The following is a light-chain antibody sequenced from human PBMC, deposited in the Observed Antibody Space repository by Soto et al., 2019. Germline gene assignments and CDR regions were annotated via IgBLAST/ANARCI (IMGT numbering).Light chain of an antibody. CDR1: QSVSSN. V-gene: IGKV3-15*01. CDR2: GAS. CDR3: QQYSIWPT. Sequence: EIVITQSPATLSVSPGERATLSCRASQSVSSNLAWYQQTPGQAPRLLIYGASTRATGIPARFSGSGSGTEFTLTISSLQSEDFAVYYCQQYSIWPTFGQGTRLEIK. J-gene: IGKJ5*01.